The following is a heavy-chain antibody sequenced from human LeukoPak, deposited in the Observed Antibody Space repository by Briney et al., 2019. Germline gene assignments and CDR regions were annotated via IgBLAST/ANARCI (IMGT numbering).Heavy chain of an antibody. V-gene: IGHV3-53*01. CDR3: ARESGNGEQWLGY. Sequence: GGTLRLSCAASGFTVSSNYMSWVRQAPGKGLEWVSVIYSGGSTYYADSVKGRFTISRDNSKNTLYLQMNSLRAEDTAVYYCARESGNGEQWLGYWGQGTLVTVSS. CDR1: GFTVSSNY. J-gene: IGHJ4*02. CDR2: IYSGGST. D-gene: IGHD6-19*01.